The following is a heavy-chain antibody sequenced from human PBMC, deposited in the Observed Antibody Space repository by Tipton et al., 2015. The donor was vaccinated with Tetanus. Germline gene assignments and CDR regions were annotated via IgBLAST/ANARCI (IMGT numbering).Heavy chain of an antibody. V-gene: IGHV4-34*01. CDR2: INHSGST. CDR1: GGSFSGYY. CDR3: ARGAGIRKDNWFDP. Sequence: TLSLTCAVYGGSFSGYYWSWIRQPPGKGLEWIGEINHSGSTNYNPSLKSRVTISVDTSKNQFSLKLSSVTAADTAVYYCARGAGIRKDNWFDPWGQGTLVTVSS. D-gene: IGHD1-1*01. J-gene: IGHJ5*02.